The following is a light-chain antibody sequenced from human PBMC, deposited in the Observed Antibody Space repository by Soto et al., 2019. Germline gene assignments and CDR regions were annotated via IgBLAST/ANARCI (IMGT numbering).Light chain of an antibody. CDR1: QRVRSY. CDR2: TTT. J-gene: IGKJ1*01. CDR3: QQTYSAPPWT. V-gene: IGKV1-39*01. Sequence: DIQMTQSPSSLSASVGDTITITCRASQRVRSYLNWYQQKPGKAPDLLIYTTTSLQSEVPSRFSGSGSETHFTLTITSLQPEDFATYFCQQTYSAPPWTFGPGTKVEIK.